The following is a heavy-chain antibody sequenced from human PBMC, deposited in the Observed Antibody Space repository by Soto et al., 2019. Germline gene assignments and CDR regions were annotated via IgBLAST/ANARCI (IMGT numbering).Heavy chain of an antibody. CDR2: IYYSGST. CDR3: ARDLLSDTAMLTPGWFDP. Sequence: QLQLQESGPGLVKPSETLSLTCTVSGGFISSSSYYWGWIRQPPGKGLEWIGSIYYSGSTYYNPSLESRVTTAVATSKNQFSLKLSSVTAADTAVYYCARDLLSDTAMLTPGWFDPWGQGTLVTVSS. CDR1: GGFISSSSYY. J-gene: IGHJ5*02. V-gene: IGHV4-39*02. D-gene: IGHD5-18*01.